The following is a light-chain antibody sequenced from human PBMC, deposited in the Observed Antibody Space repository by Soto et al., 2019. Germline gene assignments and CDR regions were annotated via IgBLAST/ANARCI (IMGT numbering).Light chain of an antibody. CDR3: SSYTSSSTLENV. CDR1: SSDVGGYNY. V-gene: IGLV2-14*01. CDR2: DVS. J-gene: IGLJ1*01. Sequence: ALTQPASVSGSPGQSITISCTGTSSDVGGYNYVSWYQQHPGKAPKLMIYDVSNRPSGVSNRFSGSKSGNTASLTISGLQAEDEADYYCSSYTSSSTLENVFGTGTKVTVL.